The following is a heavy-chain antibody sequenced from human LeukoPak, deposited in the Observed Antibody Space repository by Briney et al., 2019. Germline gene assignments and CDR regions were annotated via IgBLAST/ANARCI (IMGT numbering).Heavy chain of an antibody. J-gene: IGHJ4*02. CDR2: ISITEGT. Sequence: SETLSLTCSVSGGSVNTYYWSWIRQSAGKGLEWIGRISITEGTNYNPSLKSRVSMSVDATKNQVSLKLGSVTAADTAVYYCARLRRDINDWYADDCWGQGTLVTVSS. D-gene: IGHD6-19*01. CDR1: GGSVNTYY. V-gene: IGHV4-4*07. CDR3: ARLRRDINDWYADDC.